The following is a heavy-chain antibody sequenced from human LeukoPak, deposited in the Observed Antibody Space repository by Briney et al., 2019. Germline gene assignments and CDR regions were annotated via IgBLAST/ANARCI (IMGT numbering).Heavy chain of an antibody. D-gene: IGHD4-17*01. Sequence: GGSLRLSCAASGFTFSSYTMGWVRQAAGKGLEWVSAISGSGSSTYFADSVKGRFTISRDNSKNTLYLQMNSLRAEDTAVYYCAKVHDYGDYGYWGQGTLVTVSS. V-gene: IGHV3-23*01. CDR2: ISGSGSST. CDR1: GFTFSSYT. J-gene: IGHJ4*02. CDR3: AKVHDYGDYGY.